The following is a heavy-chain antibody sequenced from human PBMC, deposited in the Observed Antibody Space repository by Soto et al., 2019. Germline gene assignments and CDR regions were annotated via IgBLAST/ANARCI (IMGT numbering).Heavy chain of an antibody. CDR1: GFSLSTSGMC. Sequence: SGPTLVNPTQTLTLTCTFSGFSLSTSGMCVSWIRQPPGKALEWLARIDWDDDKYYSTSLKTRLTISKDTSKNQVVLTMTNMDPVDTATYYCARTASVAAAGTFDYWGQGTLVTVSS. CDR2: IDWDDDK. J-gene: IGHJ4*02. CDR3: ARTASVAAAGTFDY. V-gene: IGHV2-70*11. D-gene: IGHD6-13*01.